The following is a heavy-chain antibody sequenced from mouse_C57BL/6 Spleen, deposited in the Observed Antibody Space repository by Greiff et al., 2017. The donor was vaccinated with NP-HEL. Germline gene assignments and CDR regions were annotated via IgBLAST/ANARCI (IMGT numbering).Heavy chain of an antibody. CDR1: GYTFTSYG. Sequence: QVHVKQSGAELARPGASVKLSCKASGYTFTSYGISWVKQRTGQGLEWIGEIYPRSGNTYYNEKFKGKATLTADKSSSTAYMELRSLTSEDSAVYFCAVITTVPFAYWGQGTLVTVSA. CDR3: AVITTVPFAY. CDR2: IYPRSGNT. D-gene: IGHD1-1*01. J-gene: IGHJ3*01. V-gene: IGHV1-81*01.